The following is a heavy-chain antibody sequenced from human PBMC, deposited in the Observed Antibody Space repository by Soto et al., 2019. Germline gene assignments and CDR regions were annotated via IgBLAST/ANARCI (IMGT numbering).Heavy chain of an antibody. CDR1: GGSISSYY. V-gene: IGHV4-59*08. CDR2: IYYSGST. J-gene: IGHJ6*03. D-gene: IGHD2-2*01. CDR3: ARHDVVVVPAAIVGSYCYYYMDV. Sequence: SETLSLTCSVSGGSISSYYWSWIRQPPGKGLEWIGYIYYSGSTNYNPSLKSRVTISVDTSKNQFSLKLSSVTAADTAVYYCARHDVVVVPAAIVGSYCYYYMDVWGKGTTVTVSS.